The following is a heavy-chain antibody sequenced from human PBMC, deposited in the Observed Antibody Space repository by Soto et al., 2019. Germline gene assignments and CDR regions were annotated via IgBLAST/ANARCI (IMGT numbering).Heavy chain of an antibody. CDR1: GYTFTSYY. V-gene: IGHV1-46*01. CDR2: INPSGGST. Sequence: ASVKVSCKASGYTFTSYYMHWVRQAPGQGLEWMGIINPSGGSTSYAQKFQGRVTMTRDTSTSTVYMELSSLRAEDTAVYYCASVGGSGSYYGLGAPDDAFDIWGQGTMVTVSS. CDR3: ASVGGSGSYYGLGAPDDAFDI. J-gene: IGHJ3*02. D-gene: IGHD3-10*01.